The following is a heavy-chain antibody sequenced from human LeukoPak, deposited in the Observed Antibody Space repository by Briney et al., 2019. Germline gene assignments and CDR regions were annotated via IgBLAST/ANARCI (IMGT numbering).Heavy chain of an antibody. CDR3: ARDPSLALAGTPFDY. CDR2: ISNSGDSI. J-gene: IGHJ4*02. D-gene: IGHD6-19*01. CDR1: GFTFSSYE. Sequence: TGGSLRLSCAASGFTFSSYEMNWLRQAPGKGPEWVSYISNSGDSIYYADSVKGRFTISRGNAKNLLYLQMNSLRADDTAVYYCARDPSLALAGTPFDYCGQGTRVTVSS. V-gene: IGHV3-48*03.